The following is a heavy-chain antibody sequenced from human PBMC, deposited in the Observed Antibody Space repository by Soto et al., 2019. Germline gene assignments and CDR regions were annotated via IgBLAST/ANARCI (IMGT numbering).Heavy chain of an antibody. V-gene: IGHV1-69*12. Sequence: QVQLVQSGAEVKKPGSSVKVSCKASGGTFSSYAISWVRQAPGQGLEWMGGIIPIFGTANYAQKFQGRVTITADEAASTVYMELSRLRSEDTAVYYCAREGGGIAYGMGVWGQGTTVTVSS. CDR2: IIPIFGTA. J-gene: IGHJ6*02. CDR3: AREGGGIAYGMGV. D-gene: IGHD6-13*01. CDR1: GGTFSSYA.